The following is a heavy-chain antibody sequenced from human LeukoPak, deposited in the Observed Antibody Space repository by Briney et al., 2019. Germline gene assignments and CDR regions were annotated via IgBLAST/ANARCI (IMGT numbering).Heavy chain of an antibody. CDR1: GFTFSSSW. Sequence: GGSLRLSCAASGFTFSSSWMTWVRQAPGKGLEWVANIKEDGSERYYVDSVKGRFTISRDNAQNSLYLQMNSLRAEDTAVYYCPGGRKLALWARETLLRVS. CDR3: PGGRKLAL. CDR2: IKEDGSER. J-gene: IGHJ4*02. D-gene: IGHD1-1*01. V-gene: IGHV3-7*05.